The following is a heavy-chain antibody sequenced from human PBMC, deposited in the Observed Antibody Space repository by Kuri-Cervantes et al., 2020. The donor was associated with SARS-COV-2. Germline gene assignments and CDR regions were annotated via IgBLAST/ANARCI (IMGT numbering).Heavy chain of an antibody. CDR1: GGSISSSSYY. J-gene: IGHJ5*02. V-gene: IGHV4-39*01. CDR2: IYYSRST. D-gene: IGHD1-26*01. Sequence: GSLRLSCTVSGGSISSSSYYWGWIRQPPGKGLEWIGSIYYSRSTYYNPSLKSRVTISVDTSKNQFSLKLSSVTAADTAVYYCARQPLSGARGHDWFDPWGQGTLVTVSS. CDR3: ARQPLSGARGHDWFDP.